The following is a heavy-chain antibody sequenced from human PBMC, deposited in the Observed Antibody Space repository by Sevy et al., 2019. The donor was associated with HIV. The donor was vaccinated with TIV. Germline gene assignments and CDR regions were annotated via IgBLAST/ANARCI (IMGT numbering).Heavy chain of an antibody. D-gene: IGHD3-22*01. CDR2: INPDGSIT. Sequence: GGSLRLSCAASGFTFSSYWMHWVRQAPGKGLVWVSRINPDGSITSYADAVKGRFTISRDNAKNTLYLQMNSLRAEDTAVYYCAKAGYYYDSSGYNWFDPWGQGTLVTVSS. CDR1: GFTFSSYW. CDR3: AKAGYYYDSSGYNWFDP. J-gene: IGHJ5*02. V-gene: IGHV3-74*01.